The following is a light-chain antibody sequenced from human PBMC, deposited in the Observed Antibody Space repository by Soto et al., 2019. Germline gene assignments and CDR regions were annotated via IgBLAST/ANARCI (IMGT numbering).Light chain of an antibody. Sequence: QSALTQPASVSGSPGQAITISCTGTSSDVGGYNYVSWYQHHPGKSPKLILYNVSDRPSGVSNRFSGSKSGNTASLTISGLQAEDEAYYYCSSYTSSSTYVLFGGGTKVTVL. CDR1: SSDVGGYNY. V-gene: IGLV2-14*03. CDR3: SSYTSSSTYVL. J-gene: IGLJ2*01. CDR2: NVS.